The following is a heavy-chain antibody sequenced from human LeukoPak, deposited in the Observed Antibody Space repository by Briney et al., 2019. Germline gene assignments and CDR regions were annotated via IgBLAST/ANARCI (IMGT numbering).Heavy chain of an antibody. V-gene: IGHV3-23*01. CDR3: AKNPAEVGSGDYNWFDP. CDR1: GFTFSNYA. J-gene: IGHJ5*02. D-gene: IGHD6-13*01. CDR2: INDSGGST. Sequence: GGSLRLSCAASGFTFSNYAMSWVRQAPGKGLEWVSGINDSGGSTNYAESVKGRFTISRDNSKNTLYLQMNSLRAEDTAVYYCAKNPAEVGSGDYNWFDPWGQGTLVTVSS.